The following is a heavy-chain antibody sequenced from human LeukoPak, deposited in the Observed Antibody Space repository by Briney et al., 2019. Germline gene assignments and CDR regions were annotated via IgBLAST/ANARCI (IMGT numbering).Heavy chain of an antibody. D-gene: IGHD6-19*01. CDR1: GYTFTSYG. J-gene: IGHJ5*02. V-gene: IGHV1-69*05. CDR2: IIPIFGTA. Sequence: GASVKVSCKASGYTFTSYGISWVRQAPGQGLEWMGGIIPIFGTANYAQKFQGRVTITTDESTSTAYMELSSLRSEDTAVYYCARDRSSGWYTLKAWGQGTLVTVSS. CDR3: ARDRSSGWYTLKA.